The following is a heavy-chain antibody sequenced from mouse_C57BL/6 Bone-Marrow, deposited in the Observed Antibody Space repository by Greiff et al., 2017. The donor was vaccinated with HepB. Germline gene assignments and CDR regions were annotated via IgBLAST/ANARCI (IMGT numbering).Heavy chain of an antibody. CDR3: ARSSYYREYFDV. CDR2: ISYSGST. J-gene: IGHJ1*03. CDR1: GYSITSGYD. D-gene: IGHD2-12*01. V-gene: IGHV3-1*01. Sequence: EVQVVESGPGMVKPSQSLSLTCTVTGYSITSGYDWHWIRHFPGNKLEWMGYISYSGSTNYNPSLKSRISITHDTSKNHFFLKLNSVTTEDTATYYCARSSYYREYFDVWGTGTTVTVSS.